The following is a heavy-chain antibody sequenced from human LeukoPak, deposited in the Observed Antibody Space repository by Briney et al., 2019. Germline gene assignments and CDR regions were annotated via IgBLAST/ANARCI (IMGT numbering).Heavy chain of an antibody. D-gene: IGHD4-11*01. CDR2: ISAYNGNT. V-gene: IGHV1-18*01. J-gene: IGHJ4*02. CDR3: ARFLNTLTTSGYFDY. Sequence: ASVKVSCKASGYTFTSYGISWVRQAPGQGLEWMGWISAYNGNTNYAQKLQGRVTMTTDTSTSTAYMELRSLRSDDTAVYYCARFLNTLTTSGYFDYWGQGTLVTVSS. CDR1: GYTFTSYG.